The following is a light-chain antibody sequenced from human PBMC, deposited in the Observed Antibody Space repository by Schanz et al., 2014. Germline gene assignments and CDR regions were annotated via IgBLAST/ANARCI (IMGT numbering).Light chain of an antibody. J-gene: IGLJ3*02. CDR2: EVS. CDR1: SSDVGGYNY. CDR3: NSYTSASTWV. V-gene: IGLV2-18*02. Sequence: QSALTQPPSASGSPGQSVTISCTGTSSDVGGYNYVSWYQQHPGKAPKLVIYEVSNRPSGVPDRFSGSKSGNTASLTISGLQAEDEADYYCNSYTSASTWVFGGGTKLTVL.